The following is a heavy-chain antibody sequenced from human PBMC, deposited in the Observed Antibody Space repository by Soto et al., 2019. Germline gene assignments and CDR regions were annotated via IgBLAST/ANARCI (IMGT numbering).Heavy chain of an antibody. CDR3: ARGSGYYDSSGYYIDY. CDR1: GGSISSYY. CDR2: IYYSGST. J-gene: IGHJ4*02. V-gene: IGHV4-59*01. D-gene: IGHD3-22*01. Sequence: NPSETLSLTCTVSGGSISSYYWSWIRQPPGKGLEWIGYIYYSGSTNYNPSLKSRVTISVDTSKNQFSPKLSSVTAADTAVYYCARGSGYYDSSGYYIDYWGQGTLVTVSS.